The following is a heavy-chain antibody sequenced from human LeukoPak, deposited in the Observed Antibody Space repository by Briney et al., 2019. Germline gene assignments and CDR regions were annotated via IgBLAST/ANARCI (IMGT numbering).Heavy chain of an antibody. Sequence: GGSLRLSCAASGFTFSRYEMNWVRQAPGKGLEWVSYISSSGSTIYYADSVEGRFTISRDNAKNSLYLQMNNLRAEDTAVYYCAAGYSYGYVDYWGQGTLVTVSS. D-gene: IGHD5-18*01. CDR3: AAGYSYGYVDY. CDR1: GFTFSRYE. CDR2: ISSSGSTI. J-gene: IGHJ4*02. V-gene: IGHV3-48*03.